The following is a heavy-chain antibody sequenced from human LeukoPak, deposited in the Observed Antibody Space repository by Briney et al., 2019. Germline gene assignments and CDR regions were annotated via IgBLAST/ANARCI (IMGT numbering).Heavy chain of an antibody. CDR3: ARPYYYDSRIDP. CDR1: GGSISSGDYY. Sequence: SQTLSLTCTVSGGSISSGDYYWRWIRQPPGKGLEWIAYMYYSGSTYYNPSLKSRVTMSADTSKNQLSLKLSSVTAADTAVYYCARPYYYDSRIDPWGQGILVTVSS. J-gene: IGHJ5*02. CDR2: MYYSGST. V-gene: IGHV4-30-4*01. D-gene: IGHD3-22*01.